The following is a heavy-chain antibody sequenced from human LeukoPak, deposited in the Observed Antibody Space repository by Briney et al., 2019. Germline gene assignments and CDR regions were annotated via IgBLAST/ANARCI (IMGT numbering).Heavy chain of an antibody. V-gene: IGHV4-4*07. CDR2: IYTSGST. J-gene: IGHJ4*02. D-gene: IGHD2-15*01. CDR1: GGSISSYY. CDR3: ASTTPLGYCSGGSGYSLDH. Sequence: SETLSLTCTVSGGSISSYYWSWIRQPAGKGLEWIGRIYTSGSTNYNPSLKSRVTMSVDTSKNQFSLKLSSVTAADTAVYYCASTTPLGYCSGGSGYSLDHWGQGTLVTVSS.